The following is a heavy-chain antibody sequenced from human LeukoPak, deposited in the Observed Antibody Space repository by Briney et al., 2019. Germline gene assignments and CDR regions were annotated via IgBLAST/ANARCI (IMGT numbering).Heavy chain of an antibody. CDR3: AKVMKGSERLTMVRGVIIKTAGLYYMDV. V-gene: IGHV3-23*01. CDR2: ISASGGST. Sequence: GGSMRLSCAASGFTLSSYAMSWVRQAPGKGLEWVSSISASGGSTNYADSVKGRFTISRDNSKNTVYLQMNSLRAEDTAVYYCAKVMKGSERLTMVRGVIIKTAGLYYMDVWGKGTTVTVSS. D-gene: IGHD3-10*01. J-gene: IGHJ6*03. CDR1: GFTLSSYA.